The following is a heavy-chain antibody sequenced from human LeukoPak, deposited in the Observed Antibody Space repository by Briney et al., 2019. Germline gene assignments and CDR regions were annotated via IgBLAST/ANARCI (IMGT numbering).Heavy chain of an antibody. V-gene: IGHV3-30*04. CDR2: ISYDGSNK. CDR1: GFTFSSYA. CDR3: AKKGSGSYLYYFDY. J-gene: IGHJ4*02. D-gene: IGHD1-26*01. Sequence: GGSLRLSCAASGFTFSSYAMHWVRQAPGKGLEWVAVISYDGSNKYYADSVKGRFTISRDNSKNTLYLQMNSLRVEDTAVYYCAKKGSGSYLYYFDYWGQGTLVTVSS.